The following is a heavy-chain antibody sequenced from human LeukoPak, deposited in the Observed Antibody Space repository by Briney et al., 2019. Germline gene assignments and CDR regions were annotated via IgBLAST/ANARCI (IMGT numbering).Heavy chain of an antibody. CDR1: GFTFSSYD. V-gene: IGHV3-21*01. Sequence: GGSLRLSCAASGFTFSSYDMNWVRQAPGKGLEWVSSISSSSSYIYYADSVKGRFTISRDNAKNSLFLHMNSLRAEDTAVYYCARDIYGSGPPVGDAIDYWGQGTLVTVSS. J-gene: IGHJ4*02. CDR2: ISSSSSYI. CDR3: ARDIYGSGPPVGDAIDY. D-gene: IGHD3-10*01.